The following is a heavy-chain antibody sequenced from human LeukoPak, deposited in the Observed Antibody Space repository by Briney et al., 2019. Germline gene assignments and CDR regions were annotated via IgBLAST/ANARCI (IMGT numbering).Heavy chain of an antibody. D-gene: IGHD5-12*01. CDR1: GFTFSNHA. J-gene: IGHJ4*02. CDR3: ASQVSGYYFFDS. Sequence: PGGSLRVSCVASGFTFSNHAMSWVRQAPGKGLEWVSAISGSTIYTYYADSVKGRFTTSRDNSKNTLYLQMNSLSVEDTAVYFCASQVSGYYFFDSWGQGTLVTVSS. V-gene: IGHV3-23*01. CDR2: ISGSTIYT.